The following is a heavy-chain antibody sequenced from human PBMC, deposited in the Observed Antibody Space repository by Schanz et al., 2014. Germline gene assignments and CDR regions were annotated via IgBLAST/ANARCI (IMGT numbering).Heavy chain of an antibody. J-gene: IGHJ4*02. D-gene: IGHD3-10*01. CDR1: GFTFSDYY. Sequence: QVQLVESGGGLVKPGGSLRLSCAASGFTFSDYYMSWIRQAPGKGLEWVAFIWYDGSNKYYADSVKGRFTISRDNSKNTLYLQMNSLRAEDTSVYFCARANYRRKINFDYWGRGTLVTVSS. V-gene: IGHV3-33*08. CDR3: ARANYRRKINFDY. CDR2: IWYDGSNK.